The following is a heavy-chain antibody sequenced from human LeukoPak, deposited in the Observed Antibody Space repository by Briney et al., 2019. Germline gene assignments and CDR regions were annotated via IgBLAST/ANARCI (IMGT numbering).Heavy chain of an antibody. CDR3: ATAGEGSGSYDY. V-gene: IGHV4-30-2*01. CDR2: IYHSGST. CDR1: GGSISSGGYS. Sequence: SQTLSLTCAVSGGSISSGGYSWSWIRQPPGKGLEWIGYIYHSGSTYYNPSLKSRVTISVDRSKNQFSLKLSSVTAADTAVYYWATAGEGSGSYDYWGKGTLVTVSS. J-gene: IGHJ4*02. D-gene: IGHD3-10*01.